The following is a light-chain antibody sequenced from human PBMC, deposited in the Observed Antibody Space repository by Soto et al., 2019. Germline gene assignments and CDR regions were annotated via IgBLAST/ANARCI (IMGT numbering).Light chain of an antibody. J-gene: IGLJ2*01. CDR2: EVN. Sequence: QSALTQPASVSGSPGQSITISCTGTNSDVGGYNYVSWYQQHPGKAPKLMIYEVNNRPSGVSNRFSGSKSGNTASLTISGLQAEDEADYYCNSYTSSSTVVFGGGTKITVL. CDR1: NSDVGGYNY. V-gene: IGLV2-14*01. CDR3: NSYTSSSTVV.